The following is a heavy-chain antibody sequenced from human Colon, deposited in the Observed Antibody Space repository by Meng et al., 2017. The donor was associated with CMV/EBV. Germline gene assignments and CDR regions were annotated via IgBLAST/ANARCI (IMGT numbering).Heavy chain of an antibody. Sequence: QVQLVQSGTETKKPGASMKVSCKASGYTFTGYYLHWVRQAHGQGFEWMGRINPNSGGTDFAEKFEDRVTMTRDLSITTAYLELHSLRSDDTAFYYCARGLSQMAQYFFDSWGQGTLVTVSS. V-gene: IGHV1-2*06. CDR1: GYTFTGYY. CDR2: INPNSGGT. CDR3: ARGLSQMAQYFFDS. J-gene: IGHJ4*02. D-gene: IGHD2-8*01.